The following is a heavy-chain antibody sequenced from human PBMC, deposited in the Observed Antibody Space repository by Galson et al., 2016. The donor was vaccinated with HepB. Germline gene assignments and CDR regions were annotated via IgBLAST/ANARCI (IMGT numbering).Heavy chain of an antibody. D-gene: IGHD3-3*02. CDR2: ISSTSSHV. V-gene: IGHV3-21*01. CDR1: GSTFSSYD. CDR3: ARDDFKLARSAGMDV. J-gene: IGHJ6*02. Sequence: SLRLSCAASGSTFSSYDMNWVRQAPGKGLEWVSYISSTSSHVYYAESVRGRFTIYRDNAKNSLYLQMNSLRAEDTAVYYCARDDFKLARSAGMDVWGQGTTVTVSS.